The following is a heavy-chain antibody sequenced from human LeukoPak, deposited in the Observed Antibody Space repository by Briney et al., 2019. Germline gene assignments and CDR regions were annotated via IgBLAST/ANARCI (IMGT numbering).Heavy chain of an antibody. CDR3: ARGIDTAMVTWEKDYYGSSGYHYFDY. D-gene: IGHD3-22*01. CDR2: IYYSGST. V-gene: IGHV4-61*01. J-gene: IGHJ4*02. CDR1: GGSVSSGSYY. Sequence: SETLSLTCTVSGGSVSSGSYYWSWIRQPPGKGLEWIGYIYYSGSTNYNPSLKSRVTISVDTSKNQFSLKLSSVTAADTAVYYCARGIDTAMVTWEKDYYGSSGYHYFDYWGQGTLVTVSS.